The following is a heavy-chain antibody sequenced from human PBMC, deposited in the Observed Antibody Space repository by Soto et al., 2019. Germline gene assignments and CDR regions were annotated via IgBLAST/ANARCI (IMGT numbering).Heavy chain of an antibody. CDR3: ARQGRVLMVYAIRFLGMDV. D-gene: IGHD2-8*01. J-gene: IGHJ6*02. Sequence: SETLSLTCGGYGGSFSGYYWSWIRQPPGKGLEWIGEINHSGSTNYNPSLESRVTISVDTSKNQFSLKLSSVTAADTAVYYCARQGRVLMVYAIRFLGMDVWGQGTTVTVSS. V-gene: IGHV4-34*01. CDR1: GGSFSGYY. CDR2: INHSGST.